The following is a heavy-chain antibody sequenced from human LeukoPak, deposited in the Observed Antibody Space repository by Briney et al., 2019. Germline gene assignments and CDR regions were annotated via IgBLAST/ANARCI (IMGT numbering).Heavy chain of an antibody. CDR1: GYTFTGYY. J-gene: IGHJ4*02. V-gene: IGHV1-2*06. CDR2: INPNSGGT. CDR3: ARGRRTFDN. Sequence: ASVTVSCKASGYTFTGYYIHWVRQAPGQGLEWMGRINPNSGGTDYAQKFQGRVTMTRNTSVSTAYMELSSLRSEDTAVYYCARGRRTFDNWGQGTLVTVSS.